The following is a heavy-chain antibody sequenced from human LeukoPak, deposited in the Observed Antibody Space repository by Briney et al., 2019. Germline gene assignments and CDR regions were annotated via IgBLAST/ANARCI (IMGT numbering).Heavy chain of an antibody. CDR1: GNSFTGYY. J-gene: IGHJ3*02. D-gene: IGHD3-3*01. Sequence: ASVKVSCKASGNSFTGYYMQWVRQAPGQGLEWMGWINANSGGTNYAQKYQGRVTMTRDTSISTAYMELSRLRSDDTAVYYCARGGAGAYYDFWSGSEGFDIWGQGTMVTVSS. CDR3: ARGGAGAYYDFWSGSEGFDI. CDR2: INANSGGT. V-gene: IGHV1-2*02.